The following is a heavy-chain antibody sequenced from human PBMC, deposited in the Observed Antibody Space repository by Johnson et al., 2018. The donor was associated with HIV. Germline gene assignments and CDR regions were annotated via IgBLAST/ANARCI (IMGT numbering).Heavy chain of an antibody. CDR3: ARAWSLGAFDI. J-gene: IGHJ3*02. Sequence: VQLVESGGGLVQPGRSLRLSCSASGFTFDDYAMHWVRQAPGKGLEWVSGISWHSGSIGYEDSVKGRLTLSRDNAKNTLYLQMNSMSAEDTAVYYCARAWSLGAFDIWGQGTMVTVSS. D-gene: IGHD2-15*01. V-gene: IGHV3-9*01. CDR2: ISWHSGSI. CDR1: GFTFDDYA.